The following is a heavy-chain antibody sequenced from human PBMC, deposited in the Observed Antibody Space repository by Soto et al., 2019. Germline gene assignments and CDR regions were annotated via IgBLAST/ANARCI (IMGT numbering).Heavy chain of an antibody. D-gene: IGHD3-22*01. CDR3: ARGRIHYYDTSGWFDP. CDR2: IYSIGST. CDR1: GGSISSYY. V-gene: IGHV4-59*12. Sequence: SETLSLTCTGSGGSISSYYWSWLRQPPGKGLEWIGYIYSIGSTNYNPSLRSRVTISVDTSKNQFSLKLSSVTAADTAVYYCARGRIHYYDTSGWFDPWGQGTLVTVSS. J-gene: IGHJ5*02.